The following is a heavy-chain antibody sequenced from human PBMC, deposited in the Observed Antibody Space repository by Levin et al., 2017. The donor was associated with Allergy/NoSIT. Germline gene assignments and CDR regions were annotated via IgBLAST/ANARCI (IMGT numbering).Heavy chain of an antibody. CDR1: GGSFSGSY. V-gene: IGHV4-34*01. D-gene: IGHD5-24*01. Sequence: SQTLSLTCAVYGGSFSGSYWSWIRQPPGKGLEWIGEINHSGSTNYNPSLKSRVTISVDTSKNQFSLKLSSVTAADTAVYYCARIRYGGATILDYWGQGTLVTVSS. J-gene: IGHJ4*02. CDR3: ARIRYGGATILDY. CDR2: INHSGST.